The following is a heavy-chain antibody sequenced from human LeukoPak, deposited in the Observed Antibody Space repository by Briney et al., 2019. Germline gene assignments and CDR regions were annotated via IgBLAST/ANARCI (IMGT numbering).Heavy chain of an antibody. V-gene: IGHV4-59*01. CDR2: IYYSGST. J-gene: IGHJ4*02. D-gene: IGHD6-13*01. Sequence: PSETLSLTCTVSGGSISSYYWSWIRQPPGKGLEWIGYIYYSGSTNYNPSLKSRVTISVDTSKNQFSLKLSSVTAADTAVYYCARALRIAAAGTYHFDYWGQGTLVTVSS. CDR1: GGSISSYY. CDR3: ARALRIAAAGTYHFDY.